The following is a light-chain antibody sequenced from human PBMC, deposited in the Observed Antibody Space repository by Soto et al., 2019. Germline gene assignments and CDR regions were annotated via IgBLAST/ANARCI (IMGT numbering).Light chain of an antibody. CDR3: QQRSDWPPVT. J-gene: IGKJ5*01. V-gene: IGKV3-11*01. CDR1: PSVTNF. CDR2: GAF. Sequence: LPDATAILSLTPAPSATLSCPASPSVTNFLAWYQQKPGQAPRLLIYGAFNRATGIPARFSGSGSGTDFTLTISTLEPEDSAVYYCQQRSDWPPVTFGQGTRLEIK.